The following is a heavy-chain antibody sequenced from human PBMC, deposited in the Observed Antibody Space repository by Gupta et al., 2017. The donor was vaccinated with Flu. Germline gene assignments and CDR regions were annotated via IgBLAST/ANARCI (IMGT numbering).Heavy chain of an antibody. CDR3: ARGEHMVRGVPFDY. CDR1: GFTFSSYG. D-gene: IGHD3-10*01. CDR2: IGYDGSNK. J-gene: IGHJ4*02. V-gene: IGHV3-33*01. Sequence: QVQLVESGGGVVQPGRSLRLSCAASGFTFSSYGMHWVRQAPGKGLEWVAVIGYDGSNKYYADSVKGRFTISRDNSKNTLYLQMNRLRAEDTAVYYCARGEHMVRGVPFDYWGQGTLVTVSS.